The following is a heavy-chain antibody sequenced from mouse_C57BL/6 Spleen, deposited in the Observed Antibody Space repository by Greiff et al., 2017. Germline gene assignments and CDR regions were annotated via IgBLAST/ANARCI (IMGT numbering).Heavy chain of an antibody. V-gene: IGHV1-76*01. CDR2: IYPGSGNT. D-gene: IGHD1-1*01. CDR1: GYTFTDYY. CDR3: AREGKLRYWYFDV. J-gene: IGHJ1*03. Sequence: QVQLKESGAELVRPGASVKLSCKASGYTFTDYYINWVKQRPGQGLEWIARIYPGSGNTYYNEKFKGKATLTAEKSSSTAYMQLSSLTSEDSAVYFCAREGKLRYWYFDVWGTGTTVTVSS.